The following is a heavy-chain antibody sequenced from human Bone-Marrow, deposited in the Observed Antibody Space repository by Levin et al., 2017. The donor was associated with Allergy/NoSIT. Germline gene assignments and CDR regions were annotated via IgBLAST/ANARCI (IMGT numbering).Heavy chain of an antibody. CDR1: GFTFSDYY. J-gene: IGHJ5*02. V-gene: IGHV3-11*01. CDR2: ISSSGSTI. CDR3: ARKVAELGRWFDP. Sequence: GESLKISCAASGFTFSDYYMSWIRQAPGKGLEWVSYISSSGSTIYYADSVKGRFTISRDNAKNSLYLQMDSLRAEDTAVYYCARKVAELGRWFDPWGQGTLVTVSS. D-gene: IGHD6-13*01.